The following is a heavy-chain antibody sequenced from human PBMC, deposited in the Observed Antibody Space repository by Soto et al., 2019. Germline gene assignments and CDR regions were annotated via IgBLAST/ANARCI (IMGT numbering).Heavy chain of an antibody. CDR1: GFTFSSYG. V-gene: IGHV3-33*01. CDR3: ARDSHVGSGWQLTSDY. Sequence: GGSLRLSCAASGFTFSSYGMHWVRQAPGKGLEWVAVIWYDGSNKYYAESVKGRFTISRDNSKNTLYLQMNSLRAEDTAVYYCARDSHVGSGWQLTSDYWGQGTLVTVSS. CDR2: IWYDGSNK. J-gene: IGHJ4*02. D-gene: IGHD6-19*01.